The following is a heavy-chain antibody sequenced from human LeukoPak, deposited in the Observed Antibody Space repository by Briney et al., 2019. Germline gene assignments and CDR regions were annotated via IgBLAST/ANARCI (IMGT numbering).Heavy chain of an antibody. D-gene: IGHD2-21*01. CDR3: AREIVGPPLYYYYYMDV. CDR2: IYTSGST. V-gene: IGHV4-4*07. J-gene: IGHJ6*03. Sequence: SETLSLTCTVSGGSISSYYWSWIRQPAGKGLEWIGRIYTSGSTNYNPSLKSRVTMSVDTSKNQFSLKLSSVTAADTAVYYCAREIVGPPLYYYYYMDVWGKGTTVTVSS. CDR1: GGSISSYY.